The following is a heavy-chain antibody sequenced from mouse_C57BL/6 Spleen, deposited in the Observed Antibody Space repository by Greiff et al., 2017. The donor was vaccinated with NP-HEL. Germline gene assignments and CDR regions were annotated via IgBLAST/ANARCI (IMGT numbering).Heavy chain of an antibody. J-gene: IGHJ3*01. Sequence: QVQLQQPGAELVKPGASVKLSCKASGYTFTSYWMHWVKQRTGQGLEWIGMIHPNSGSTNYNEKFKSKATLTVDKSSSTAYRQLSRLRSEDSAVYYWDYGKMFAYWGKGTLVTVSA. CDR2: IHPNSGST. CDR1: GYTFTSYW. V-gene: IGHV1-64*01. D-gene: IGHD2-1*01. CDR3: DYGKMFAY.